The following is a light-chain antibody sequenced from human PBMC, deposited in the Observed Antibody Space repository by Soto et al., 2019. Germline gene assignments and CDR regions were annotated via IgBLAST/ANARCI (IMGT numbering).Light chain of an antibody. CDR2: STS. CDR3: QQYGNSPWT. V-gene: IGKV3-20*01. J-gene: IGKJ1*01. Sequence: EIVLTQSPGTLSLSPGERGTLSCRASQRFGSSNLAWYQQKPGQAPRLLIYSTSSRATGIPDRFSDSGSGTDFTLTISRLEPEDFAVYYCQQYGNSPWTFGQGTKVEI. CDR1: QRFGSSN.